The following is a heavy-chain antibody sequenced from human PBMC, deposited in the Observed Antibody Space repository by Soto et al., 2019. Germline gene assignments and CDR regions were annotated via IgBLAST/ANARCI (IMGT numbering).Heavy chain of an antibody. CDR2: LSGSGTRT. CDR3: AKATTNGGWFNPFDS. CDR1: GFSFVNYA. J-gene: IGHJ4*02. Sequence: GGSLRLSCAASGFSFVNYAMNWVLQPPGKGLEWVSGLSGSGTRTYYADSVKGRFTSSRDNSRDTLFLQMNSLTADDTAVYYCAKATTNGGWFNPFDSWGQGALVTVSS. D-gene: IGHD6-19*01. V-gene: IGHV3-23*01.